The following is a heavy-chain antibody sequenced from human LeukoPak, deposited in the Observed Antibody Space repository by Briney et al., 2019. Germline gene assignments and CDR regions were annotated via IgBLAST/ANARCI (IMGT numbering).Heavy chain of an antibody. CDR1: GGSISSPNHD. V-gene: IGHV4-39*01. Sequence: SEALSLTCSVSGGSISSPNHDWAWIRQPPGQGLEWIGSIYYSGTTYYNLSLKSRVTLSVDTSQNQFSLKLSSVTAADTAIYFCARSLGANTWVGNWFDPWGQGTLVTVSP. CDR2: IYYSGTT. J-gene: IGHJ5*02. D-gene: IGHD3-10*01. CDR3: ARSLGANTWVGNWFDP.